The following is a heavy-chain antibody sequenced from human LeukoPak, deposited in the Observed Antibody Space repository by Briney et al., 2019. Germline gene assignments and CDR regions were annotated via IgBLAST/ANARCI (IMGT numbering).Heavy chain of an antibody. J-gene: IGHJ4*02. V-gene: IGHV4-59*01. CDR2: IYYSGST. CDR3: ARGRTYYYDSSGYYYEDYFDY. Sequence: SETLSLTCTVSGGSISSYYWSWIRQPPGKGLEWIGYIYYSGSTNYNPSLKSRVTISVDTSKNQFSLKLSSVTAADTAVYYCARGRTYYYDSSGYYYEDYFDYWGQGTLVTVSS. CDR1: GGSISSYY. D-gene: IGHD3-22*01.